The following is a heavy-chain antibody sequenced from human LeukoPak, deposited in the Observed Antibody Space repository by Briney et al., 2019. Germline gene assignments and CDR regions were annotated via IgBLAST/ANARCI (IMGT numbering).Heavy chain of an antibody. CDR2: ISSSSSYI. J-gene: IGHJ3*02. CDR1: GFTFSSYS. CDR3: ARFSQGGYDAFDI. D-gene: IGHD1-26*01. V-gene: IGHV3-21*01. Sequence: KAGGSLRLSCAASGFTFSSYSMNWVRQAPGKGLEWVSSISSSSSYIYYADSVKGRFTISRDNAKNSLYLQMNSLRAEDTAVYYCARFSQGGYDAFDIWGQGTMVTVSS.